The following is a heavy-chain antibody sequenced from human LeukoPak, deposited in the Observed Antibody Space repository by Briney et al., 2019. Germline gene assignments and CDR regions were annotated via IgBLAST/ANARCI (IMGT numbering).Heavy chain of an antibody. V-gene: IGHV3-9*01. Sequence: GGSLRLSCVASGFTIDDYAIHWVRQAPGKGLEWVSGISWNSGNIGYADSVKGRFTISRDNARNSLYLQMNSLRSEDTALYHCAKTRGLYYYYGMDVWGQGTPVTVSS. J-gene: IGHJ6*02. CDR3: AKTRGLYYYYGMDV. CDR2: ISWNSGNI. CDR1: GFTIDDYA.